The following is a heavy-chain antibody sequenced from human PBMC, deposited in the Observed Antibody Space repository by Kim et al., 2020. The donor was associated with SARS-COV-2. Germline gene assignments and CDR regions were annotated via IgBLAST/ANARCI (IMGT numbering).Heavy chain of an antibody. D-gene: IGHD3-10*01. Sequence: GGSLRLSCAASGFTVSSNYMSWVRQAPGKGLEWVSVIYGGGGTYYSDAVMGRCTTSSDNSTNTPYFQLNSLLAADTAADYCARDASLPYFYGGASANYY. CDR2: IYGGGGT. J-gene: IGHJ6*01. V-gene: IGHV3-66*01. CDR1: GFTVSSNY. CDR3: ARDASLPYFYGGASANYY.